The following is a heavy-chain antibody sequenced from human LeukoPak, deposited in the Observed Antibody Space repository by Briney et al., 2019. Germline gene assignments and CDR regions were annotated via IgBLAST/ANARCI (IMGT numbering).Heavy chain of an antibody. V-gene: IGHV6-1*01. CDR3: ARLVGASWFDS. CDR2: TYYRSRWYN. D-gene: IGHD1-26*01. Sequence: SQTLSLTCAISGDSFSTNSATWTWLRQSPSRGLEWLGRTYYRSRWYNDYAVSMKSRITINPDTSKNQFSLQLNSVTPEDTAVYYCARLVGASWFDSWGQGTLVTVSS. CDR1: GDSFSTNSAT. J-gene: IGHJ5*01.